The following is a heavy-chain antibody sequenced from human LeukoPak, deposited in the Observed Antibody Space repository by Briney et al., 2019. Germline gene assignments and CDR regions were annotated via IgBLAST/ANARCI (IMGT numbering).Heavy chain of an antibody. J-gene: IGHJ3*02. Sequence: SETLSLTCTVSGGSISSGDYYWSWIRQPPGKGLEWIGYIYYSGSTYYSPSLKSRVTISVDTSKNQFSLKLSSVTAADTAVYYCARGGEHIVVVTGLGDAFDIWGQGTMVTVSS. CDR3: ARGGEHIVVVTGLGDAFDI. D-gene: IGHD2-21*02. CDR2: IYYSGST. CDR1: GGSISSGDYY. V-gene: IGHV4-30-4*01.